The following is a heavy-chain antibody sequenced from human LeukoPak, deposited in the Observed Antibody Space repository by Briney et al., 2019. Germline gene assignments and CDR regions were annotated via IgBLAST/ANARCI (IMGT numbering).Heavy chain of an antibody. CDR2: ISYGGRNK. CDR3: ARHLSGGSGSYYYYYMDV. J-gene: IGHJ6*03. CDR1: GFTFSSYG. V-gene: IGHV3-30*03. Sequence: PGGSLRLSCAASGFTFSSYGLYWVRQAPGKGLEWVAVISYGGRNKYYTDSVKGRFTISRDNSKNTLYLQMNSLRAEDTAVYYCARHLSGGSGSYYYYYMDVWGKGTTVTVS. D-gene: IGHD3-10*01.